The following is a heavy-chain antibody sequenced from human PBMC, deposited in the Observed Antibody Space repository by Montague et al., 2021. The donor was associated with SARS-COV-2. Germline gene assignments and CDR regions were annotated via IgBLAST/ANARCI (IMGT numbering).Heavy chain of an antibody. D-gene: IGHD3-10*01. CDR2: INHSGST. CDR1: GGSFSGYY. Sequence: SETLSLTCAVYGGSFSGYYWCWIRQPPGQGLEWIGEINHSGSTNYNPTLKSRVTISVDTSKNQFSLKLSSVTAADTAVYYCARVRYDVSVTSLGMDVWGQGTTVTVSS. V-gene: IGHV4-34*01. CDR3: ARVRYDVSVTSLGMDV. J-gene: IGHJ6*02.